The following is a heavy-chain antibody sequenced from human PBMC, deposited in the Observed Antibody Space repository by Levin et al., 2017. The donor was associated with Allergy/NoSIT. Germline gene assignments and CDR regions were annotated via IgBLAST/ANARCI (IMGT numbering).Heavy chain of an antibody. CDR3: ARDYALWFGEPSYYFDY. CDR2: INPSGGST. D-gene: IGHD3-10*01. Sequence: GESLKISCKASGYTFTHYYMHWVRQAPGQGLEWMGIINPSGGSTSYAQKFQGRVTMTRDTSTSTVYMELSSLRSEDTAVYYCARDYALWFGEPSYYFDYWGQGTLVTVSS. V-gene: IGHV1-46*01. J-gene: IGHJ4*02. CDR1: GYTFTHYY.